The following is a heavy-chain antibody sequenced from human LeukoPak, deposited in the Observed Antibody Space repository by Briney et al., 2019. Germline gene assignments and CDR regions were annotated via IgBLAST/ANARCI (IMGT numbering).Heavy chain of an antibody. CDR3: AKDYYYGSGAPCIDY. Sequence: GGSLRLSCAASGFTFNDYAMHWVRQAPGKGLEWVSGISWNSGSIGYADSVKGRFTISRDNAKNSLYLQMNSLRPEDTALYYCAKDYYYGSGAPCIDYWGQGTLVTVSS. J-gene: IGHJ4*02. CDR1: GFTFNDYA. CDR2: ISWNSGSI. D-gene: IGHD3-10*01. V-gene: IGHV3-9*01.